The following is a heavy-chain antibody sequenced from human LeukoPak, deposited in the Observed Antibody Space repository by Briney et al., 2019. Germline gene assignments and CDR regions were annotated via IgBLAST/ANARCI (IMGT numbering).Heavy chain of an antibody. Sequence: SVKVSCKASGGTFSSYAISWVRQAPGQGLEWMGEIIPIFGTANYAQKFQGRVTITADESTSTAYMELSSLRSEDTAVYYCAGAGGDYYYFDYWGQGTLVTVSS. D-gene: IGHD3-16*01. CDR1: GGTFSSYA. CDR3: AGAGGDYYYFDY. V-gene: IGHV1-69*13. J-gene: IGHJ4*02. CDR2: IIPIFGTA.